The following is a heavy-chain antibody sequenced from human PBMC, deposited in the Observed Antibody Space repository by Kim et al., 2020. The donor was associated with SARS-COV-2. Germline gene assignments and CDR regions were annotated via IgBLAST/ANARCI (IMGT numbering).Heavy chain of an antibody. CDR2: ISYDGSNK. J-gene: IGHJ6*02. Sequence: GGSLRLSCAASGFTFSSYGMHWVRQAPGKGLEWVAVISYDGSNKYYADSVKGRFTISRDNSKNTLYLQMNSLRAEDTAVYYCAKDSSGYSSSWVYYYYYGMDFWGRGTRGAVSS. CDR1: GFTFSSYG. D-gene: IGHD6-13*01. V-gene: IGHV3-30*18. CDR3: AKDSSGYSSSWVYYYYYGMDF.